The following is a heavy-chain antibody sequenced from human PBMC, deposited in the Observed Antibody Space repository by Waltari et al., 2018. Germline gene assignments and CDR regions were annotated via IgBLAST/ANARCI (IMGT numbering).Heavy chain of an antibody. Sequence: EEQLVESGGGLVQPGDSLRLSCAASGFTFSSFWMNWGRQAPGKGPLWVSRISTDASYTTYADSLKVRFTISRDDARNTLYLQMNRLRAEDTAVYFCARVSRRTYRSPVPGRHYYYGMDVWGQGTTVTVSS. D-gene: IGHD1-1*01. J-gene: IGHJ6*02. CDR1: GFTFSSFW. V-gene: IGHV3-74*03. CDR2: ISTDASYT. CDR3: ARVSRRTYRSPVPGRHYYYGMDV.